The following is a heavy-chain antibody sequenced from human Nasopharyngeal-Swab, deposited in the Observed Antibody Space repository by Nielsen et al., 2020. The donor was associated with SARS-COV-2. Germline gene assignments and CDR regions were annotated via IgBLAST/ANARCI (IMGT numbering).Heavy chain of an antibody. CDR1: GGSISSGDYY. V-gene: IGHV4-30-4*01. Sequence: SETLSLTCTVSGGSISSGDYYWSWIRQPPGKGLEWIGYIYYSGSTYYNPSLKSRVTISVDTSKNQFSLKLSSVTAADTAVYYCARGEWELGRGYWGQGTLVTVSS. CDR3: ARGEWELGRGY. CDR2: IYYSGST. J-gene: IGHJ4*02. D-gene: IGHD1-26*01.